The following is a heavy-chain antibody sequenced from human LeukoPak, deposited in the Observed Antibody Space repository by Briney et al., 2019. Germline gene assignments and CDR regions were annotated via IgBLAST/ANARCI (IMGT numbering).Heavy chain of an antibody. CDR3: ARGHGDSWDY. J-gene: IGHJ4*02. CDR2: FDPEDGET. CDR1: GYTLTELS. Sequence: ASVKVSCKVSGYTLTELSMHWVRQAPGKGLEWMGGFDPEDGETIYAQKLQGRVTMTTDTSTSTAYMELRSLRSDDTAVYYCARGHGDSWDYWGQGTLVTVSS. D-gene: IGHD4-17*01. V-gene: IGHV1-24*01.